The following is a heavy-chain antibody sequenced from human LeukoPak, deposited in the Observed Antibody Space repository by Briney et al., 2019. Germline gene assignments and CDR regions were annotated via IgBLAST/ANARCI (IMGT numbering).Heavy chain of an antibody. CDR2: IYPGDSDT. Sequence: GESLKISCKGSGYSFTSYWIGWVRQMPGKGLEWMGIIYPGDSDTRYSPSFQGQVTISADKSISTAYLQWSSLKASDTAMYYCARCRDSSSWVYYFDYWGQGTLVTVSS. CDR1: GYSFTSYW. CDR3: ARCRDSSSWVYYFDY. J-gene: IGHJ4*02. D-gene: IGHD6-13*01. V-gene: IGHV5-51*01.